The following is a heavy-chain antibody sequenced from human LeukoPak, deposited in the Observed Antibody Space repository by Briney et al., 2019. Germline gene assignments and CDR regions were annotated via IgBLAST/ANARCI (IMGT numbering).Heavy chain of an antibody. V-gene: IGHV4-31*03. D-gene: IGHD3-10*01. CDR1: GGSISSGNYY. Sequence: SETLSLTCTVSGGSISSGNYYWSWIRQHPGKGLEWVGYIHHSGSTYYNPSLKSRVIISVDTSKNQFSLKLNSVTAADTAVYYCASYGSGSYRFDPWGQGTLVTVSS. CDR2: IHHSGST. J-gene: IGHJ5*02. CDR3: ASYGSGSYRFDP.